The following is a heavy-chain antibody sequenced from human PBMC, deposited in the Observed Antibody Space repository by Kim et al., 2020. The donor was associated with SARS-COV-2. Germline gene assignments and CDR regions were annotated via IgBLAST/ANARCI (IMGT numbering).Heavy chain of an antibody. CDR3: ARAFPGIWFGELLGFDY. Sequence: SETLSLTCTVSGGSISSYYWSWIRQPPGKGLEWIGYIYYSGSTNYNPSLKSRVTISVDTSKNQFSLKLSSVTAADTAVYYCARAFPGIWFGELLGFDYWGQGTLVTVSS. D-gene: IGHD3-10*01. J-gene: IGHJ4*02. V-gene: IGHV4-59*13. CDR2: IYYSGST. CDR1: GGSISSYY.